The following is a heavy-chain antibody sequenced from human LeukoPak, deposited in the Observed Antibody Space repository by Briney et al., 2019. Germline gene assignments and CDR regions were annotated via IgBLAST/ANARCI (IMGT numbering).Heavy chain of an antibody. CDR1: GYTFSTFP. CDR3: ARGHDTTGYLAY. CDR2: INTSTGNP. V-gene: IGHV7-4-1*02. D-gene: IGHD3-22*01. J-gene: IGHJ4*02. Sequence: GASVKASCKPSGYTFSTFPLNWLRQAPGQGLEWMGWINTSTGNPTYAQGFTGQFVFSQDTSVTTAYLQISSLKADDTAVYYCARGHDTTGYLAYWGQGTLVTVSS.